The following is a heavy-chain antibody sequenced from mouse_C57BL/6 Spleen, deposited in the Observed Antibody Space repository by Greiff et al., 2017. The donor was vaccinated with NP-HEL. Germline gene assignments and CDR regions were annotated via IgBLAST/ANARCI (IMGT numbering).Heavy chain of an antibody. CDR3: ALITTVVARGFAY. J-gene: IGHJ3*01. Sequence: QVQLQQSGAELVMPGASVKLSCKASGYTFTSYWMHWVKQRPGQGLEWIGEIDPSDSYTNYNQKFKGKSTLTVDKSSSTAYMQLSSLTSEDSAVYYCALITTVVARGFAYWGQGTLVTVSA. CDR1: GYTFTSYW. V-gene: IGHV1-69*01. CDR2: IDPSDSYT. D-gene: IGHD1-1*01.